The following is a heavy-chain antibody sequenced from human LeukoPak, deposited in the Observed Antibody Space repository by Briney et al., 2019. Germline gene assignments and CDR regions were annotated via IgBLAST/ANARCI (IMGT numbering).Heavy chain of an antibody. V-gene: IGHV3-9*01. CDR3: AKGSLVAVAGHADY. CDR2: ISWNSGSI. D-gene: IGHD6-19*01. CDR1: GFTFDDYA. J-gene: IGHJ4*02. Sequence: PGGSLRLSCAASGFTFDDYAMHWVRHAPGKGLEWVSGISWNSGSIGYADSVKGRFTISRDNAKNSLYLQMNSLRAEDTALYYCAKGSLVAVAGHADYWGQGTLVTVSS.